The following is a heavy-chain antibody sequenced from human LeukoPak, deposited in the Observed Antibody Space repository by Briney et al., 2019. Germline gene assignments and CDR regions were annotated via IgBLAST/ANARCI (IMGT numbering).Heavy chain of an antibody. Sequence: QPGGSLRLSCAASGFTFSSYAMSWVRQAPGKGLEWVSAISGSGGSTYYADSVKGRFTISRDNSKNTLYLQMNSLRAEDTAVYYCARDPTPRMFEKYYYDSSGYFDYYYGMDVWGQGTTVTVSS. CDR1: GFTFSSYA. V-gene: IGHV3-23*01. CDR2: ISGSGGST. J-gene: IGHJ6*02. D-gene: IGHD3-22*01. CDR3: ARDPTPRMFEKYYYDSSGYFDYYYGMDV.